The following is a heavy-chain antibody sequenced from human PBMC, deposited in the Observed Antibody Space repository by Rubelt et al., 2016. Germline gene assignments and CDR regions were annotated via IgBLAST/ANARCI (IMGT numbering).Heavy chain of an antibody. Sequence: QLQLQESGPGLVKPSETLSLTCTVSGGSISSENFYWDWIRQPPGKGLEWIGSINYSGSTCYNPSLKSRVTISADTSKNHFSLKLSPVTAADTAVYYGARPPRRVVAGDYWYFDLWGRGTLVTVSS. V-gene: IGHV4-39*07. CDR3: ARPPRRVVAGDYWYFDL. CDR2: INYSGST. D-gene: IGHD6-19*01. J-gene: IGHJ2*01. CDR1: GGSISSENFY.